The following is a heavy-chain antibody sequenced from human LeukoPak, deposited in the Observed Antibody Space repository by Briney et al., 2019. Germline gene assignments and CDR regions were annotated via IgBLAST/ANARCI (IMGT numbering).Heavy chain of an antibody. CDR1: GGSISSQY. D-gene: IGHD3-10*01. J-gene: IGHJ6*02. CDR3: ARDKGGSAKDGMDV. CDR2: IDYSGST. Sequence: SETVSLTCTVSGGSISSQYWSWIRQPPGKGLEWIAGYIDYSGSTNYNPSLKSRVTISVDSSKNQFSLKLSSVTAADPAVYYCARDKGGSAKDGMDVWGQGTTVTVSS. V-gene: IGHV4-59*11.